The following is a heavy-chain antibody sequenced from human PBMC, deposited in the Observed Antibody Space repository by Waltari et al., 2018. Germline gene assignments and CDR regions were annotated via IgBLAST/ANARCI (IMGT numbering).Heavy chain of an antibody. J-gene: IGHJ5*02. V-gene: IGHV3-74*01. CDR1: GFTCSSYW. CDR2: INRDGSTT. Sequence: EVQLVESGGGLVQPGGSLRLSCAACGFTCSSYWMHWVRQAPGKGLVWVSRINRDGSTTGYADSVKGRFTISRDNTKNTLSLQMNSLRDEDTAVYYCAVYLRSSPFDPWGQGTLVTVSS. D-gene: IGHD5-12*01. CDR3: AVYLRSSPFDP.